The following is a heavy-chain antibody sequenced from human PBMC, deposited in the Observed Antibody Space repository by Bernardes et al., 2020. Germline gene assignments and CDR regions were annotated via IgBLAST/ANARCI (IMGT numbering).Heavy chain of an antibody. D-gene: IGHD3-3*01. CDR1: GYSFTRYW. V-gene: IGHV5-10-1*01. J-gene: IGHJ4*02. CDR3: ARHQTIFGVVIADDY. Sequence: GASLKISCKGSGYSFTRYWISWVRPMPGKGLEWMGRIDPSDSYTNYSPSFQGHVTISADKSISTAYLQWSSLKASDTAMYYCARHQTIFGVVIADDYWGQGTLVTVSS. CDR2: IDPSDSYT.